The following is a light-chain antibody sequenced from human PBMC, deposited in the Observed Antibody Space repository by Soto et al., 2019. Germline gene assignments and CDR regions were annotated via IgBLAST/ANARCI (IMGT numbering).Light chain of an antibody. CDR3: HQRSSWPLT. CDR1: QSISSF. V-gene: IGKV3-11*01. J-gene: IGKJ4*01. Sequence: EIVLTQSPATLSLSPGERATLSCRASQSISSFLAWYQHKPGRAPRLPIYDVSKRATGIPARFSASGSGTDFTLTISSLEPEDFAVYYCHQRSSWPLTFGGGTTVEIK. CDR2: DVS.